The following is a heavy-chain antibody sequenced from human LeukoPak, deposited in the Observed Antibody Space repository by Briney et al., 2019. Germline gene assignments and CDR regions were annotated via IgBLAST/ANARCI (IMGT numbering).Heavy chain of an antibody. CDR2: INHSVST. CDR3: ARGRVGVTMVRGVIIRPTTYFDY. J-gene: IGHJ4*02. D-gene: IGHD3-10*01. Sequence: SETLSLTCAVYGGSFSGYYWSWIRQPPGKGLEWIGEINHSVSTNYNPSLKSRVTISVDTSKNQFSLKLSSVTAADTAVYYCARGRVGVTMVRGVIIRPTTYFDYWGQGTLVTVSS. CDR1: GGSFSGYY. V-gene: IGHV4-34*01.